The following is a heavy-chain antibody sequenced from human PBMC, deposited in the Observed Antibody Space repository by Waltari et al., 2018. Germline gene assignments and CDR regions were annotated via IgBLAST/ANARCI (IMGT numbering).Heavy chain of an antibody. J-gene: IGHJ4*02. CDR3: ARGYCSGGSCDFDY. D-gene: IGHD2-15*01. Sequence: QVQLVRSGAEVKKPGASVQVSCKASGYTFTGYYMHWVRQAPGQGLEWMGRINPNSGGTNYAQKFQGRVTMTRDTSISTAYMELSRLRSDDTAVYYCARGYCSGGSCDFDYWGQGTLVTVSS. V-gene: IGHV1-2*06. CDR2: INPNSGGT. CDR1: GYTFTGYY.